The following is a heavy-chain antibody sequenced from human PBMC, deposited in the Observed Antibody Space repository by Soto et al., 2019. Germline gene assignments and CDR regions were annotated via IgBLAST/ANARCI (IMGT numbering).Heavy chain of an antibody. CDR1: GFTFSSYG. J-gene: IGHJ6*02. D-gene: IGHD2-2*01. Sequence: QVQLVESGGGMVQPGRSLRLSCAASGFTFSSYGMHWVRQAPGKGLEWVAVISYDGSNKYYADSVEGRFTISRDNSKNTLYLQMSSLRAEDTAVYYCAKVHCSSTSCYPTYYYYYGMDVWGQGTTVTVSS. CDR3: AKVHCSSTSCYPTYYYYYGMDV. CDR2: ISYDGSNK. V-gene: IGHV3-30*18.